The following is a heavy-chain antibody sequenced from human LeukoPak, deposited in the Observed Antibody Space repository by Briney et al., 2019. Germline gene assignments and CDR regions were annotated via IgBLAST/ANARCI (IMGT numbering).Heavy chain of an antibody. CDR1: GYTFTGYY. CDR2: INPNSGGT. Sequence: GASVKVSCKASGYTFTGYYMYWVRQAPGQGLEWMGFINPNSGGTVYAQKFQARVTMTRDTSISTAYMELSRLRSDDTAVYYCARVPQLVPPMWGQGTLVTVSS. V-gene: IGHV1-2*02. D-gene: IGHD6-6*01. J-gene: IGHJ4*02. CDR3: ARVPQLVPPM.